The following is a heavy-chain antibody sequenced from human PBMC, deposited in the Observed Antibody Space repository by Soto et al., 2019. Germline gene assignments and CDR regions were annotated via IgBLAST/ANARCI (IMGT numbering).Heavy chain of an antibody. CDR3: ARLRGHTRYTKEFDP. CDR1: GYSFTSYW. J-gene: IGHJ5*02. D-gene: IGHD3-10*01. V-gene: IGHV5-10-1*01. Sequence: PGESLKISCKGSGYSFTSYWISWVRQMPGKGLEWMGRIDPSDSYTNYSPSFQGHVTISADKSISTAYLQWSSLKASDTAMYYCARLRGHTRYTKEFDPWGQGTLVTVSS. CDR2: IDPSDSYT.